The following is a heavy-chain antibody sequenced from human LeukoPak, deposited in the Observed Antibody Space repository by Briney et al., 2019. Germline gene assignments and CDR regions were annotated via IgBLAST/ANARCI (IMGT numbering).Heavy chain of an antibody. J-gene: IGHJ4*02. D-gene: IGHD6-19*01. CDR1: GFSFSTHS. V-gene: IGHV3-7*03. Sequence: GGALRLSCAASGFSFSTHSLTWVRQAPGKGRQWVSTINDDGSEKDYVDSVKGRFTISRDNAENSLYMQLNSTRAEDTAIYYCARGSGWLDYWGQGNLVTVSS. CDR2: INDDGSEK. CDR3: ARGSGWLDY.